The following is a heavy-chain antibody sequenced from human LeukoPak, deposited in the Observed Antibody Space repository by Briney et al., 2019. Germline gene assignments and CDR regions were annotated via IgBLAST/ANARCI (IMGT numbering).Heavy chain of an antibody. CDR3: ARGYCSTTSCYMDV. CDR1: GHTSTTYA. J-gene: IGHJ6*02. V-gene: IGHV1-3*01. D-gene: IGHD2-2*01. Sequence: ASVNVSFTASGHTSTTYAIHWVRQAPGQGLEWMGGINAGNGNITYPQKFQGRATITGNTSATTAYMELTSLRSEDTAVYYCARGYCSTTSCYMDVWGQGTTVT. CDR2: INAGNGNI.